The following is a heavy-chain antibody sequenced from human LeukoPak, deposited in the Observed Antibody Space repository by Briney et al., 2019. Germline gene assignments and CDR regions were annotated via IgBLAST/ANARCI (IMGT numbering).Heavy chain of an antibody. D-gene: IGHD3-10*01. CDR3: AKDRGTMVRGVITYYFDY. Sequence: PGGSLRLSCAASGFMFSSYGMHWVRQAPGKGLEWVTFMRFDGSKKYYADSVKGRLTISRDNSKNTLYLQMNSLRAEDTAVYYCAKDRGTMVRGVITYYFDYWGQGTLVTVSS. J-gene: IGHJ4*02. CDR2: MRFDGSKK. V-gene: IGHV3-30*02. CDR1: GFMFSSYG.